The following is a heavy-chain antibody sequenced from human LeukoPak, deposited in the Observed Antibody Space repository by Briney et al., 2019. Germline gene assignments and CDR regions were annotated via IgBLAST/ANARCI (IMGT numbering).Heavy chain of an antibody. CDR3: ARRHHYYGMDV. V-gene: IGHV4-34*01. CDR2: INHSGST. CDR1: GGSFSGYY. J-gene: IGHJ6*02. Sequence: PSETLSLTCAVYGGSFSGYYWSWIRQPPGKGLEWIGEINHSGSTNYNPSLKSRVTISVDTSKNQFSLKLSSVTAADTAVYYCARRHHYYGMDVWGQGTTVTVSS.